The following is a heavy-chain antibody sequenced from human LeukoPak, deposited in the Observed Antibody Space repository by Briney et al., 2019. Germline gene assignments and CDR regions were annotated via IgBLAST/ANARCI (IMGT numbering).Heavy chain of an antibody. Sequence: ASVKVSCKASGYTFTGYYMHWVRQAPGQGLEWMGWINPNSGGTNYAQKFQGRVTMTRDTSISTAYMELSRLRSDDTAVYYCARVTRGIWFGELPAGYWGQGTLVTVSS. CDR3: ARVTRGIWFGELPAGY. CDR2: INPNSGGT. CDR1: GYTFTGYY. V-gene: IGHV1-2*02. J-gene: IGHJ4*02. D-gene: IGHD3-10*01.